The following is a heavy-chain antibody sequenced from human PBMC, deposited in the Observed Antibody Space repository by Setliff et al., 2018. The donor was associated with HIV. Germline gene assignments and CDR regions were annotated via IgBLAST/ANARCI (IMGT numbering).Heavy chain of an antibody. CDR1: GFPVSYYI. V-gene: IGHV3-21*01. D-gene: IGHD6-13*01. J-gene: IGHJ3*02. Sequence: GGSLRLSCAASGFPVSYYIMNWVRQAPGKGLEWVSFISRSNSYIYYADSVKGRFTISRDNAKNSLYLQMNSLRAEDTAVYYCARATAAWVEAFDIWGQGTMVTVSS. CDR2: ISRSNSYI. CDR3: ARATAAWVEAFDI.